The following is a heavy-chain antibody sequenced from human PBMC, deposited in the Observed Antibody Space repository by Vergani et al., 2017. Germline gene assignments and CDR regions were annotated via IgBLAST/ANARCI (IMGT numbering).Heavy chain of an antibody. D-gene: IGHD6-19*01. CDR1: GYTFTGYY. Sequence: QVQLVQSGAEVKKPGASVKVSCKASGYTFTGYYMHWVRQAPGQGLEWMGWINPNSGGTNYAQKFQGRVTMTRDTSISTAYMELSRLRSDDTAVYYCARGLAVAGTAYNWFDPWGQGTLVTVSS. CDR2: INPNSGGT. J-gene: IGHJ5*02. V-gene: IGHV1-2*02. CDR3: ARGLAVAGTAYNWFDP.